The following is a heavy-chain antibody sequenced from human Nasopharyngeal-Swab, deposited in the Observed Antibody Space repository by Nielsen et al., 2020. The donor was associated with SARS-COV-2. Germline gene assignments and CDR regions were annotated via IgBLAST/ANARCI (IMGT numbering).Heavy chain of an antibody. CDR3: ARDQGSSWYTYYYYYGMDV. Sequence: GESLKISCAASGFTFSSYAMHWVRQAPGKGLEWVAVITYDGSKKYYADSVKGRFTISRDKSKNTLYLQMNSLSAEDTAVYYCARDQGSSWYTYYYYYGMDVWGQGTTVTVSS. V-gene: IGHV3-30-3*01. CDR1: GFTFSSYA. CDR2: ITYDGSKK. J-gene: IGHJ6*02. D-gene: IGHD6-13*01.